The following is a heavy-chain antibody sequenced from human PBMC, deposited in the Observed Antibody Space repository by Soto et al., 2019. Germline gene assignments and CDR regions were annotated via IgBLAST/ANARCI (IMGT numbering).Heavy chain of an antibody. V-gene: IGHV3-30*18. Sequence: QVQLVESGGGVVQPGRSLRLSCAASGFTFSSYGMHWVRQAPGKGLEWVAVISYDGSNKYYADSVKGRFTIYRDNSKNTLYLQMNSLRAEDTDVYYCAKPPYRSSSLPDYWGQGTLVTVSS. CDR2: ISYDGSNK. J-gene: IGHJ4*02. D-gene: IGHD6-13*01. CDR1: GFTFSSYG. CDR3: AKPPYRSSSLPDY.